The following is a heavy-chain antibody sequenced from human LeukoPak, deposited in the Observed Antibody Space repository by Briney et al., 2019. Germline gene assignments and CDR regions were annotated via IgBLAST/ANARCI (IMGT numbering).Heavy chain of an antibody. Sequence: GESLRVSFAASGFTFNNYYMNWVRQAPGKGLEWVSSISSSSNHIYYADSLKGRSTISRDNAKNSLYLQMNSLRAEDTAVYYCARVSYADGGYFDYWGQGTLVTVSS. CDR3: ARVSYADGGYFDY. J-gene: IGHJ4*02. V-gene: IGHV3-21*01. CDR1: GFTFNNYY. D-gene: IGHD3-16*01. CDR2: ISSSSNHI.